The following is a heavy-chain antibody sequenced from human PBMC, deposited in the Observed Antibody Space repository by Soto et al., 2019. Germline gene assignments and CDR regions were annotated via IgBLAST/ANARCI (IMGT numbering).Heavy chain of an antibody. J-gene: IGHJ3*02. CDR1: GFTFSNAW. D-gene: IGHD2-15*01. V-gene: IGHV3-15*01. CDR3: TTDSHVEVKGAFDI. CDR2: IKSKTDGGTT. Sequence: LRLSCAASGFTFSNAWMSWVRQAPGKGLEWVGRIKSKTDGGTTDYAAPVKGRFTISRDDSKNTLYLQVNSLKTEDTAVYYCTTDSHVEVKGAFDIWGQGTMVTVSS.